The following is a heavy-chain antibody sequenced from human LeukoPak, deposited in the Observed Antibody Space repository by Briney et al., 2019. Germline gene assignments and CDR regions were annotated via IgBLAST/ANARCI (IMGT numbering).Heavy chain of an antibody. CDR1: GGTFSSYA. V-gene: IGHV1-8*02. CDR3: ARAVDSSSWSDRWDYYGMDV. Sequence: ASVKVSCKASGGTFSSYAINWVRQATGQGLEWMGWMNPNSGNTGYAQKFQGRVTMTRNTSISTAYMELSSLRSEDTAVYYCARAVDSSSWSDRWDYYGMDVWGQGTTVTVSS. CDR2: MNPNSGNT. D-gene: IGHD6-13*01. J-gene: IGHJ6*02.